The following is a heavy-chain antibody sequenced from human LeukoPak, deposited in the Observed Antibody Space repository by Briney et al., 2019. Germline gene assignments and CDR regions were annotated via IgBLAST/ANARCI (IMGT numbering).Heavy chain of an antibody. D-gene: IGHD6-6*01. Sequence: IPGGSLRLSCAASGFTFSSYGMNWVRQAPGMGLEWVSSITSSSSYIYYADSMKGRFTISRDNAKNSLYLQMNSLRAEDTAVYYCARSYSSSRGTFDYWGQGTLVTVSS. CDR1: GFTFSSYG. CDR3: ARSYSSSRGTFDY. CDR2: ITSSSSYI. J-gene: IGHJ4*02. V-gene: IGHV3-21*01.